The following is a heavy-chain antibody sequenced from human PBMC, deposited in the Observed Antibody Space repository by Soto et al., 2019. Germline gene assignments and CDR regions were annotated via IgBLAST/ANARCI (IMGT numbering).Heavy chain of an antibody. CDR3: AIGGHVVVVTAALDY. V-gene: IGHV1-46*01. CDR2: VNPSGGHT. Sequence: QVQLMQSGAEVKKPGASVKVSCKASGDTFTDYYIHWVRQAPGQGLEWMGTVNPSGGHTTYAQHFLGRVTMTRDTSTSTLYMELTSLTSEDTAVYYCAIGGHVVVVTAALDYWGQGTLVTVSS. D-gene: IGHD2-21*02. J-gene: IGHJ4*02. CDR1: GDTFTDYY.